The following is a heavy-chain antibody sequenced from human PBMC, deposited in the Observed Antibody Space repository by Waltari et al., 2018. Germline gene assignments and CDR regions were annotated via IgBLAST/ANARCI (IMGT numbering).Heavy chain of an antibody. V-gene: IGHV4-4*07. CDR3: ARDRTVPDEYGMDV. CDR2: IYGGGST. J-gene: IGHJ6*02. D-gene: IGHD4-4*01. CDR1: GGPIRSSY. Sequence: QVQLQESGPGLVKPSETLSLTCTVSGGPIRSSYWGWVRQPAGKGLEWIGRIYGGGSTDYNPSLKSRVTMSVDTSKKQLSLKLNSVTAADTAVYYCARDRTVPDEYGMDVWGQGTTVTVSS.